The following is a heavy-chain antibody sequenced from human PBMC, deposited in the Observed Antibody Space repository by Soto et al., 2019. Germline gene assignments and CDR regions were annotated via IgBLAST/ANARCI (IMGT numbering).Heavy chain of an antibody. CDR2: IGSADDP. J-gene: IGHJ6*02. CDR3: ARAYSGRLPRRADYYYAMDV. V-gene: IGHV3-13*05. CDR1: GFSFSTYD. D-gene: IGHD2-15*01. Sequence: PGGSLRLSCAASGFSFSTYDMHWVRQVSGKXLEWVSAIGSADDPYYLGSVKGRFTISRENAKNSLYLQMNSLRAGDTAVYYCARAYSGRLPRRADYYYAMDVWGLGTTVTVSS.